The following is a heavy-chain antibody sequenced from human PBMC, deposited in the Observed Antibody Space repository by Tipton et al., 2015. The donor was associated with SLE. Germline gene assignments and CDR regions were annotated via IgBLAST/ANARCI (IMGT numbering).Heavy chain of an antibody. CDR3: ARGLMVVTLGWFDP. CDR2: IYTGGST. V-gene: IGHV4-61*02. CDR1: GDSISSSSYY. Sequence: TLSLTCIVSGDSISSSSYYWSWIRQPAGKGLEWIGRIYTGGSTTYNPSLKSRVTISVDTSKNQFSLKLTSVTAVDTAVYYCARGLMVVTLGWFDPWGQGTLVTVSS. D-gene: IGHD4-23*01. J-gene: IGHJ5*02.